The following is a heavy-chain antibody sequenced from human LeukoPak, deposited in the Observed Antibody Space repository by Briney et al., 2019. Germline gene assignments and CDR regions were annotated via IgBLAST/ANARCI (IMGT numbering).Heavy chain of an antibody. CDR3: ASGIRGSYYFDY. J-gene: IGHJ4*02. D-gene: IGHD1-26*01. CDR2: ISSSSSYI. V-gene: IGHV3-21*01. Sequence: PGGSLRLSCAASGFTFSSYSMNWVRQAPGKGLEWVSSISSSSSYIYYADSVKGRFTISRVNAKNSLYLQMNSLRAEDTAVYYCASGIRGSYYFDYWGQGTLVTVSS. CDR1: GFTFSSYS.